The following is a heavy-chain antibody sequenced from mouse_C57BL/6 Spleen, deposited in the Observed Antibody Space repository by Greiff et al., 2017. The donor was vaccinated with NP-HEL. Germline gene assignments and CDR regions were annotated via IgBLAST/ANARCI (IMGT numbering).Heavy chain of an antibody. D-gene: IGHD2-4*01. CDR1: GYSITSGYY. CDR2: ISYDGSN. Sequence: EVQLQQSGPGLVKPSQSLSLTCSVTGYSITSGYYWNWIRQFPGNKLEWMGYISYDGSNNYNPSLKNRISITRDTSKNQFFLKLNSVTTEDTATYYCAREGLRRQDAMDYWGQGTSVTVSS. CDR3: AREGLRRQDAMDY. J-gene: IGHJ4*01. V-gene: IGHV3-6*01.